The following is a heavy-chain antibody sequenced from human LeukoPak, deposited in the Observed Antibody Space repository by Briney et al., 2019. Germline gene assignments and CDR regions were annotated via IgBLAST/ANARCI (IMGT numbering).Heavy chain of an antibody. CDR3: AREDYYDSSGYYKNKEYFQH. Sequence: ASVKVSCKASGYAFTSYGISWVRQAPGQGLEWMGWINPNSGGTNYAQKFQGRVTMTRDTSISTAYMELSWLRSDDTAVYYCAREDYYDSSGYYKNKEYFQHWGQGTLVTVSS. J-gene: IGHJ1*01. CDR2: INPNSGGT. D-gene: IGHD3-22*01. CDR1: GYAFTSYG. V-gene: IGHV1-2*02.